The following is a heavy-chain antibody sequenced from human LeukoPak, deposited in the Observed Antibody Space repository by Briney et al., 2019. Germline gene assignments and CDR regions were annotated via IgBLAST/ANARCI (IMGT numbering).Heavy chain of an antibody. D-gene: IGHD3-9*01. J-gene: IGHJ4*02. CDR3: ATVWRQYDILTGYHY. CDR2: IYYSGST. V-gene: IGHV4-39*07. Sequence: KSSETLSLTCTVSGGSISSSSYYWGWIRQPPGKGLEWIGSIYYSGSTYYNPSLKSRVTISVDMSKNQFSLKLSSVTAADTAVYFCATVWRQYDILTGYHYWGQGTLVTVSS. CDR1: GGSISSSSYY.